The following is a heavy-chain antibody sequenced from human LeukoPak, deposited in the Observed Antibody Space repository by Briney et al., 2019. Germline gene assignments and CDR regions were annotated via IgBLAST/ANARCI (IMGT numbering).Heavy chain of an antibody. CDR3: ATHSSSWYYFDY. V-gene: IGHV3-48*03. J-gene: IGHJ4*02. Sequence: GGSLRLSCAASGFTFSSYEMNWVRQAPGKGLEWVSYISSSGSTIYYADSVNGRFTISRDNAKNSLYLQMNSLRAEDTAVYYCATHSSSWYYFDYWGQGTLVTVSS. CDR1: GFTFSSYE. D-gene: IGHD6-13*01. CDR2: ISSSGSTI.